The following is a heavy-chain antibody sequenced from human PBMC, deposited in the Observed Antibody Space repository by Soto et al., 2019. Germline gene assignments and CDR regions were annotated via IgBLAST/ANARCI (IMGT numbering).Heavy chain of an antibody. CDR1: GFTFSSYS. CDR2: ISSSSSYI. V-gene: IGHV3-21*01. J-gene: IGHJ3*02. CDR3: ARDLAVYSSSSAYDAFDI. D-gene: IGHD6-6*01. Sequence: GGSLRLSCAASGFTFSSYSMNWVRQAPGKGLEWVSSISSSSSYIYYADSVKGRFTISRDNAKNSLYLQMNSLRAEDTAVYYCARDLAVYSSSSAYDAFDIWGKGTMVTVSS.